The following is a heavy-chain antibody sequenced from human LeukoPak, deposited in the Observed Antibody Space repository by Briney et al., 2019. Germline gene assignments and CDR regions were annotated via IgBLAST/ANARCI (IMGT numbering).Heavy chain of an antibody. J-gene: IGHJ6*02. CDR1: GFTFSDYA. D-gene: IGHD2/OR15-2a*01. CDR3: ARNKAITAFFGMDV. V-gene: IGHV3-30*03. Sequence: GTSLRLSCAASGFTFSDYAMHWVRQAPGKGLEWVAVIAYGGTYTHHADSLRGRFTISRDNSRDTLYLQINSLRPEDTALYYCARNKAITAFFGMDVWGQGTTIIVSS. CDR2: IAYGGTYT.